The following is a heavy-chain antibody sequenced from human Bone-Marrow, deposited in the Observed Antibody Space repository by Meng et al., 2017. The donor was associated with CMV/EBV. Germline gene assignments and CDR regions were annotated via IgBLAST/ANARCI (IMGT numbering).Heavy chain of an antibody. J-gene: IGHJ5*02. CDR2: IYYSGST. V-gene: IGHV4-59*01. CDR3: ARDVQLEPGWFDP. D-gene: IGHD1-1*01. CDR1: GGSISSYY. Sequence: GSLRLSCTVSGGSISSYYWSWIRQPPGKGLEWIGYIYYSGSTNYNPSLKSRVTISVDTSKNQFSLKLSSVTAADTAVYYCARDVQLEPGWFDPWGQGTLVTVSS.